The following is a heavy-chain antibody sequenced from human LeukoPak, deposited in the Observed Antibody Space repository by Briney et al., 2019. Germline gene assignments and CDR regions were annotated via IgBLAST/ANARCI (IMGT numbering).Heavy chain of an antibody. CDR3: AREYLHSSRSDSQIDY. V-gene: IGHV3-7*01. CDR2: ITQDGGKK. J-gene: IGHJ4*02. D-gene: IGHD1-26*01. Sequence: GRSLRLSCAASGFTFSNSWMSWVRQAPGKGLERMADITQDGGKKYYVDSVKGRLTISRDNAKNTLYLQMNSLRVKDTAVYYCAREYLHSSRSDSQIDYWGQGTLVAVSS. CDR1: GFTFSNSW.